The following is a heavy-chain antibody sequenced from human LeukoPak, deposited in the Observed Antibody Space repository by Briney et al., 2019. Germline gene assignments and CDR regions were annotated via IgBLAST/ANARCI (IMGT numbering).Heavy chain of an antibody. J-gene: IGHJ1*01. Sequence: GGSLRLSWTASGFTFSSYAMSWVRQAPGKGLEWVSAISGSGGSTFYADSVKGRFTISRDNAKKTLYLQMNSLRAEDTAVSYCARESAAGDEEFFQHWGQGTLVTVSS. D-gene: IGHD6-13*01. CDR2: ISGSGGST. CDR1: GFTFSSYA. V-gene: IGHV3-23*01. CDR3: ARESAAGDEEFFQH.